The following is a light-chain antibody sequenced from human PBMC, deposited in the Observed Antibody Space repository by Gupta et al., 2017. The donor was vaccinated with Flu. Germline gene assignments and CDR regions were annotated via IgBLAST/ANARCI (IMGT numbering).Light chain of an antibody. CDR3: QSYDSSLTGSI. J-gene: IGLJ2*01. CDR2: DNI. Sequence: QSVLTQPPSVSEAPGQRVTISCAGRNSNIGAGYKVHWYQQLPGTAPKLLIYDNISRPSGVPDRFSGSKSGTSASLAITGLQAEDEADYYCQSYDSSLTGSIFGGGTKLTVL. CDR1: NSNIGAGYK. V-gene: IGLV1-40*01.